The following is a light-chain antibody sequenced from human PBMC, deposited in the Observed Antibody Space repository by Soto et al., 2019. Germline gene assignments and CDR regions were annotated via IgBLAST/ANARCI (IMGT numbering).Light chain of an antibody. CDR2: DAS. CDR1: QSISTY. Sequence: EIVLTQSPATLSLSPGERATLSCRASQSISTYLAWYQQKPGQAPRLPIYDASYRATGIPARFSGSGSGTDFTLNISSLEPEDFAVYYCQQRSSCPLTFGGGTKVDI. CDR3: QQRSSCPLT. V-gene: IGKV3-11*01. J-gene: IGKJ4*01.